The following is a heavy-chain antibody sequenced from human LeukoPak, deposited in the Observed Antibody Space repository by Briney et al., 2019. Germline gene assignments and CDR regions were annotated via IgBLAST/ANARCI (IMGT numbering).Heavy chain of an antibody. CDR3: ASWSGFSDY. CDR2: ISYDGSNK. CDR1: GFTFSSYG. V-gene: IGHV3-30*19. J-gene: IGHJ4*02. Sequence: GRSPRLSCATSGFTFSSYGMHWVRQAPGKGLEWVAVISYDGSNKYYADSVKGRFTISRDNSKNTLYLQMNSLRAEDTAVYYCASWSGFSDYWGQGTLVTVSS. D-gene: IGHD3-3*01.